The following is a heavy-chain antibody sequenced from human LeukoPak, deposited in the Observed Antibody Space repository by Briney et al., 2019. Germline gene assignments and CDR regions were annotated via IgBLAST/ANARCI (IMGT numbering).Heavy chain of an antibody. V-gene: IGHV3-21*01. Sequence: PGGSLRLSCAASGFTFSIYAMNWVRQAPGKGLEWVSSISSSSSYIYYADSVKGRFTISRDNAKNSLYLQMNSLRAEDTAVYYCARVYCSSTSCYTEAGMDVWGQGTTVTVSS. CDR3: ARVYCSSTSCYTEAGMDV. J-gene: IGHJ6*02. CDR1: GFTFSIYA. CDR2: ISSSSSYI. D-gene: IGHD2-2*02.